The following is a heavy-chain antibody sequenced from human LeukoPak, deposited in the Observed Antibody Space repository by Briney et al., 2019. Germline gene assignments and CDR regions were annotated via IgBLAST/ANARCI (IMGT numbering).Heavy chain of an antibody. J-gene: IGHJ4*02. V-gene: IGHV1-69*05. CDR1: GYPFSSCG. Sequence: ASVKVSCKTFGYPFSSCGINWVRQAPGQGLEWMGGIIPIFGTANYAQKFQGRVTMTRDMSTSTVYMELSSLRSEDTAVYYCARGEGYGGYTPPSDYWGQGTLVTVSS. CDR2: IIPIFGTA. D-gene: IGHD5-12*01. CDR3: ARGEGYGGYTPPSDY.